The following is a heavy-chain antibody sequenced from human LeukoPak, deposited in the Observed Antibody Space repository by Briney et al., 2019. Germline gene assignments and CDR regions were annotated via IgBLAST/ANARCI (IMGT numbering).Heavy chain of an antibody. Sequence: GGSLRFSCAASGFTFSSYSMNWVRQAPGKGLEWVSSISSSSSYIYYADSVKGRFTISRDNAKNSLYLQMNSLRAEDTAVYYCAKDWGGYSGYARFDYWGQGTLVTVSS. J-gene: IGHJ4*02. CDR2: ISSSSSYI. D-gene: IGHD5-12*01. CDR3: AKDWGGYSGYARFDY. V-gene: IGHV3-21*01. CDR1: GFTFSSYS.